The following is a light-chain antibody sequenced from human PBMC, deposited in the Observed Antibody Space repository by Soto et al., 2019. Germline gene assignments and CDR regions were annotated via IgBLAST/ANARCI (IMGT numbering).Light chain of an antibody. CDR3: QTWGSGTGV. V-gene: IGLV4-69*01. CDR2: VNSDGSH. J-gene: IGLJ3*02. CDR1: SGHSTYA. Sequence: QPVLTQSPSASASLGASVKLTCTLSSGHSTYAIAWHRQQPEKGPRYLMKVNSDGSHSKGDGVPDRFSGSSSGAERYLTISSLQSEDEADYYCQTWGSGTGVFGGGTKLTVL.